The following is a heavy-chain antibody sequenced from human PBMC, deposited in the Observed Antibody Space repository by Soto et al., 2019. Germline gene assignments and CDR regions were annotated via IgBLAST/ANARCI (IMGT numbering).Heavy chain of an antibody. CDR3: ARLKYQLLPYYYYYGMDV. Sequence: PGESLKVSCKGSGYSFTSYWIGWVRQMPGKGLEWMGIIYPGDSDTRYSPSFQGQVTISADKSISTAYLQWSSLKASDTAMYYCARLKYQLLPYYYYYGMDVWGQGTTVTVSS. CDR2: IYPGDSDT. J-gene: IGHJ6*02. D-gene: IGHD2-2*01. V-gene: IGHV5-51*01. CDR1: GYSFTSYW.